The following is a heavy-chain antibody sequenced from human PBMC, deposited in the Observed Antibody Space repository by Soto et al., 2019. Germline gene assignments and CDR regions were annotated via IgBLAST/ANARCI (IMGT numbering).Heavy chain of an antibody. V-gene: IGHV1-2*04. CDR2: INPNSGGT. J-gene: IGHJ4*02. CDR1: GYTFTGYY. Sequence: ASVKVSCKASGYTFTGYYMHWVRQAPGQGLEWMGWINPNSGGTNYAQKFQGWVTMTRDTSTSTAYMELSRLRSDDTAVYYCARSITGTTGGGCDYWGQGTLVTVS. CDR3: ARSITGTTGGGCDY. D-gene: IGHD1-7*01.